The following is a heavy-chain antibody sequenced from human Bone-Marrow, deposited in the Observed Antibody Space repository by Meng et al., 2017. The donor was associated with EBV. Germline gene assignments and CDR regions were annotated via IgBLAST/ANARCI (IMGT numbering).Heavy chain of an antibody. Sequence: QLAVVESVGEVKKPGSAVKAPCLTSGGIFMGDAVSLVRQPPEQELEWRGGVIPMSGAPHYAQKLQGRVTITADEYTSTPYMELSNLSADDTAMYYCASESGRGFTAVYWGQGTLVTVSS. CDR1: GGIFMGDA. D-gene: IGHD3-10*01. J-gene: IGHJ4*02. CDR2: VIPMSGAP. CDR3: ASESGRGFTAVY. V-gene: IGHV1-69*01.